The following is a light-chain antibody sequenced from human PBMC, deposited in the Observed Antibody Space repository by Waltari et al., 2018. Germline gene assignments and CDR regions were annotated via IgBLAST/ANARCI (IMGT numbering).Light chain of an antibody. Sequence: EVVLTQSPGTLSLSPGERATLSCRASQSVNSNYLAWYQQKPGQAPRLLMSDPCTSATGIPDRFRGSGSGTDFSLTITRLEPEDFAVYFCQQYGPSTWTFGQGTKVEIK. V-gene: IGKV3-20*01. J-gene: IGKJ1*01. CDR3: QQYGPSTWT. CDR2: DPC. CDR1: QSVNSNY.